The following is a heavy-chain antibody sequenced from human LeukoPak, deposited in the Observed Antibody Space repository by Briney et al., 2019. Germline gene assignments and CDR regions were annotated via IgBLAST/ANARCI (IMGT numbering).Heavy chain of an antibody. CDR2: ISGGGGYT. V-gene: IGHV3-23*01. CDR3: ANQPGLEGDQVYFQY. D-gene: IGHD2-2*01. CDR1: GFTFSSYA. Sequence: GGSLRLSCAASGFTFSSYAMSWVRQAPGKGLEWVSAISGGGGYTYYADSVKGRFAISRDNSKNTLYLQMNSLRAEDAAVYYCANQPGLEGDQVYFQYWGQGTLVTVSS. J-gene: IGHJ1*01.